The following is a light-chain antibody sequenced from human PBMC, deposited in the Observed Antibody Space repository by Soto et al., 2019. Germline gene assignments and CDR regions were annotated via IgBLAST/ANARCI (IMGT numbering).Light chain of an antibody. J-gene: IGLJ2*01. CDR2: SNS. Sequence: QSVLTQPPSASGTPGQRVTISCSGGSSNIGSNYAYWYRQLPGTAPKLVIYSNSQRPSGVPDRFSGSKSGTSAALAISGRRSEDEADYYCSTWDDSLRGVLFGGGIKLTVL. CDR3: STWDDSLRGVL. CDR1: SSNIGSNY. V-gene: IGLV1-47*02.